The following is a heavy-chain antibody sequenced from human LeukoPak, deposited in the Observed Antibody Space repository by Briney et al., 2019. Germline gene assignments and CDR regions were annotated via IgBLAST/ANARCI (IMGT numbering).Heavy chain of an antibody. CDR2: IYYSGST. D-gene: IGHD3-10*01. CDR3: ARGSNLLRTLDC. Sequence: SETLSLTCTVSGGSISSSSYYWGWIRQPPGTGLEWIGSIYYSGSTYCNPSLKSRVTISVDTSKNQFSLKLSSVTAADTAVYYCARGSNLLRTLDCWGQGILVTVFS. V-gene: IGHV4-39*01. J-gene: IGHJ4*02. CDR1: GGSISSSSYY.